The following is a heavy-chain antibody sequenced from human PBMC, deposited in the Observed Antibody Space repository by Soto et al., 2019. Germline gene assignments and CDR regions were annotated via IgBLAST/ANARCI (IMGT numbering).Heavy chain of an antibody. V-gene: IGHV1-3*01. J-gene: IGHJ6*02. CDR3: ARGAAVVVKRGYYGMDV. CDR1: GYTFTSYA. Sequence: QVQLVQSGAEVKKPGASVKVSCKASGYTFTSYAMHWVRQAPGQRLEWMGWINAGNGNTKYSQKFQGRVTITGDTSASTAYMELSSLRSEDTAVYYCARGAAVVVKRGYYGMDVWGQGTTVTVSS. D-gene: IGHD3-22*01. CDR2: INAGNGNT.